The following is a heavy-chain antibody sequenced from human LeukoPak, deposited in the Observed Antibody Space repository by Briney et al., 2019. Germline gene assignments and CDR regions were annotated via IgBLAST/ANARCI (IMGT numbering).Heavy chain of an antibody. J-gene: IGHJ4*02. V-gene: IGHV1-18*01. CDR3: ARAGGKWLRLLDY. Sequence: ASVKVSCKASGYTFTSYGISWVRQAPGQGLEWMGWISAYNGNTNYAQKLQGRVTITRDTSASTAYMELSSLRSEDTAVYYCARAGGKWLRLLDYWGQGTLVTVSS. D-gene: IGHD5-12*01. CDR2: ISAYNGNT. CDR1: GYTFTSYG.